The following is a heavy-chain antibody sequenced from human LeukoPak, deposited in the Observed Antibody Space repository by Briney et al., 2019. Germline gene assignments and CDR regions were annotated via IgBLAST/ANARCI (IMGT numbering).Heavy chain of an antibody. D-gene: IGHD5-12*01. J-gene: IGHJ6*03. V-gene: IGHV3-74*01. CDR1: GFTFSSYW. CDR3: IRTLIVATSPYMDV. Sequence: GGSLRLSCAASGFTFSSYWMHWVRHAPGKGLVWVSRVNSDGTGTTYADCVEGRFTISRDNAKNTVYLQMHSLRAEDTAIYYCIRTLIVATSPYMDVWGKGTTVTVSS. CDR2: VNSDGTGT.